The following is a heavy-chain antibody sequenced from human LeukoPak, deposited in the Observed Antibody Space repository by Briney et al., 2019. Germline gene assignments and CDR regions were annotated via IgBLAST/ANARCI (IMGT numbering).Heavy chain of an antibody. CDR1: GFTVSSNY. J-gene: IGHJ6*03. CDR3: ASLAARRYYYYMDV. V-gene: IGHV3-53*05. Sequence: GGSLRLSCAASGFTVSSNYMSWVRQAPGKGLEWVSVIYSGGSTYYADSVKGRFTISRDNSKNTLYLQMNRLRSDDTAVYYCASLAARRYYYYMDVWGKGTTVTVSS. CDR2: IYSGGST. D-gene: IGHD6-6*01.